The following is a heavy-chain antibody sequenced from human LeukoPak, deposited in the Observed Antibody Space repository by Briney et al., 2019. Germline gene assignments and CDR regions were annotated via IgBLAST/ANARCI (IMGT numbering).Heavy chain of an antibody. V-gene: IGHV4-39*01. CDR2: IYYSGST. CDR1: GGSISSSSYY. CDR3: ARQSSTSWNWFDP. J-gene: IGHJ5*02. Sequence: SETLSLTCTVSGGSISSSSYYWGWIRQPPGKGLEWIGSIYYSGSTYYNPSLKSRVTISVDTSKNQFSLKLSSVTAADTAVYYCARQSSTSWNWFDPWGQGTLVTVSS. D-gene: IGHD2-2*01.